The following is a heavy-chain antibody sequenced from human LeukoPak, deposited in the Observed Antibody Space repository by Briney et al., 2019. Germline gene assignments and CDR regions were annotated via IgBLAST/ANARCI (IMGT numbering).Heavy chain of an antibody. J-gene: IGHJ3*02. Sequence: GASVQVSCKAYGCTFMSHGFTWVRQAAGQGLEGMEWISGYSSNTNYAQRLQGRVTMTTDTSTNTAYMELRSLISDDTAVYYCARATGTWGHDGFDIWGQGTMVTVSS. CDR2: ISGYSSNT. CDR3: ARATGTWGHDGFDI. D-gene: IGHD3-16*01. V-gene: IGHV1-18*01. CDR1: GCTFMSHG.